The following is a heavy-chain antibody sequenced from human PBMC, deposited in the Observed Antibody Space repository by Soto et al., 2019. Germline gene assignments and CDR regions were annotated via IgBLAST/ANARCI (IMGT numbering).Heavy chain of an antibody. CDR1: GYTFTTYG. CDR3: ARDFTKSSSWPYFFDY. CDR2: ISAYSGST. D-gene: IGHD6-13*01. Sequence: QVPLVQSGAEVKKPGASVKVSCKASGYTFTTYGISWVRQAPAQGLEWMGWISAYSGSTKFAQKLQGRFTMTTDTSTTTAYMELRSLTSDDTAVYYCARDFTKSSSWPYFFDYWGQGTLVTVSS. V-gene: IGHV1-18*01. J-gene: IGHJ4*02.